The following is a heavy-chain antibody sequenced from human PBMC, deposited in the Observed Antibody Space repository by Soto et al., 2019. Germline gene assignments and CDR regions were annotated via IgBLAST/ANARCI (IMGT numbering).Heavy chain of an antibody. D-gene: IGHD6-19*01. CDR1: GGSISSGGSS. J-gene: IGHJ4*02. CDR2: IYHSGST. V-gene: IGHV4-30-2*01. CDR3: ARAGDSSGPVALGY. Sequence: QLQLPESGSGLVKPSQTLSLTCAVSGGSISSGGSSWSWIRQPPGKGLEWIGYIYHSGSTYYNPSLKSRVTISVDRSKNQFSLKLSSVTAADTAVYYCARAGDSSGPVALGYWGQGTLVTVSS.